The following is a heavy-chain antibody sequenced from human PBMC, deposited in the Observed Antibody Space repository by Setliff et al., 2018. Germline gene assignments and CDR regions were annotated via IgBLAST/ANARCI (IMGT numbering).Heavy chain of an antibody. V-gene: IGHV4-61*09. D-gene: IGHD2-15*01. Sequence: LSLTCTVSGGSISSGSYYWTWIRQPAGKGLEWIGQIYTSGSTNYNPSLKSRVTISADTSKNQISLKLTSVTAADTAVYYCGRGFSRIEGWGNWFDPWGQGILVTVSS. J-gene: IGHJ5*02. CDR2: IYTSGST. CDR1: GGSISSGSYY. CDR3: GRGFSRIEGWGNWFDP.